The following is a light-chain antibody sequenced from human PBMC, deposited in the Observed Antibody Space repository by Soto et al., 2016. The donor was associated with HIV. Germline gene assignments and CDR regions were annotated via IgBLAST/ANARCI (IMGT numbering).Light chain of an antibody. CDR3: QQLNDYPYT. V-gene: IGKV1-9*01. Sequence: DIQLTQSPSFLSASVGDRVTITCRASQGISSYLAWYQQKPGKAPNLLIYGAYTLQSGVPSRFSGSRSGTEFSLTISSLQLEGFATYYCQQLNDYPYTFGQGTKLEVK. CDR2: GAY. CDR1: QGISSY. J-gene: IGKJ2*01.